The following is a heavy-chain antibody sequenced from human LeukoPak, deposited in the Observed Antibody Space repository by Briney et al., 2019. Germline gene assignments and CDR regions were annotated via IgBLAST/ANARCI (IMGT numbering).Heavy chain of an antibody. V-gene: IGHV1-46*01. D-gene: IGHD6-13*01. Sequence: ASVKVSCKASGYTFTGYYMHWVRQAPGQGLEWMGIINPSGGSTSYAQKFQGRVTMTRDMSTSTVYMELSSLRSEDTAVYYCARYGIADYYYYYMDVWGKGTTVTVSS. CDR3: ARYGIADYYYYYMDV. CDR1: GYTFTGYY. CDR2: INPSGGST. J-gene: IGHJ6*03.